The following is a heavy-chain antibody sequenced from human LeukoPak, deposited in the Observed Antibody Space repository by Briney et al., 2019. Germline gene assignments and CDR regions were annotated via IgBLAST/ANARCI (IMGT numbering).Heavy chain of an antibody. Sequence: GSLRLSCAASGFTFSSCSMNWVRQPPGKGLEWIGSVYYSGSTYYTPSLKSRVTISVDTSKNHFSLKRSSVTAADTAVYYCARHGYSYGYYWPFDYWGQGTLVTVSS. CDR1: GFTFSSCSMN. V-gene: IGHV4-39*01. CDR2: VYYSGST. CDR3: ARHGYSYGYYWPFDY. J-gene: IGHJ4*02. D-gene: IGHD5-18*01.